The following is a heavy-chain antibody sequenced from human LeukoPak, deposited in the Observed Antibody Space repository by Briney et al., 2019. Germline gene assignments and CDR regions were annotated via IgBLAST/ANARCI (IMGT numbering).Heavy chain of an antibody. Sequence: GGSLRLSCAASGFTFSDHYMDWVRQAPGKGLEWVSVIYSGGSTYYADSVKGRFTISRDNSKNTLYLQMNSLRAEDTAVYYCARDIVVVPAAMWYFDLWGRGTLVTVSS. CDR1: GFTFSDHY. CDR3: ARDIVVVPAAMWYFDL. J-gene: IGHJ2*01. D-gene: IGHD2-2*01. V-gene: IGHV3-66*01. CDR2: IYSGGST.